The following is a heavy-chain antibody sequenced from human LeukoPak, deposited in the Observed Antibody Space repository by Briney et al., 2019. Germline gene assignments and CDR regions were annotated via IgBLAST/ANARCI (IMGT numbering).Heavy chain of an antibody. Sequence: GGSLRLSCAASGFTFSDYYMSWIRQAPGKGLEWVSYISSSGSTIYYADSVKGRFTISRDNAKNSLYLQMNSLRAEDTAVYYCARSTGPTYYYDSRGTPRWGQGTLVTVSS. CDR2: ISSSGSTI. V-gene: IGHV3-11*04. CDR1: GFTFSDYY. J-gene: IGHJ4*02. CDR3: ARSTGPTYYYDSRGTPR. D-gene: IGHD3-22*01.